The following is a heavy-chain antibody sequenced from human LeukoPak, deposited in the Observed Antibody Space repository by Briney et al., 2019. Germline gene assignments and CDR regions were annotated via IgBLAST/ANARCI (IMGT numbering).Heavy chain of an antibody. Sequence: GASVKVSCKASRGTFSSYAINWVRQAPGQGLEWMGRIIPILGTANYAQKFQGRVTITADESTSTAYMELSSLRSEDTAVYYCARSLGRPFDYWGQGTLVTVSS. CDR3: ARSLGRPFDY. V-gene: IGHV1-69*11. CDR2: IIPILGTA. D-gene: IGHD2-15*01. J-gene: IGHJ4*02. CDR1: RGTFSSYA.